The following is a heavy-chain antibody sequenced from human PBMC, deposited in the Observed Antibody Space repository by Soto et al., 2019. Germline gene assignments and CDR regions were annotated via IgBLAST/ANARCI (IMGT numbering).Heavy chain of an antibody. V-gene: IGHV6-1*01. J-gene: IGHJ6*02. CDR1: GDSVSSNSAA. CDR2: TYYRSKWYN. Sequence: SQTLSLTCAISGDSVSSNSAAWNWIRQSPSRGLEWLGGTYYRSKWYNDYAVSVKSRITINPDTSKNQFSLQLNSVTPEDTAVYYCARGGYCSGGSCPPEYYYYYYGMDVWGQGTTVTVSS. D-gene: IGHD2-15*01. CDR3: ARGGYCSGGSCPPEYYYYYYGMDV.